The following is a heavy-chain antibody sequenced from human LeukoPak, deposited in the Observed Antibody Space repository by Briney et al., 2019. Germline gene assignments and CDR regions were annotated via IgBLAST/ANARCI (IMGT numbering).Heavy chain of an antibody. CDR3: ARGYVLYDSSAFDY. Sequence: SETLSLTCTVSGGSISNNNYYWAWIRQPPGKGLEWIGNIYYSGSTYYNPSLKSRVTISVDTSKNQFSLKLSSVTAADTAVYYCARGYVLYDSSAFDYWDQGTLVTVSS. V-gene: IGHV4-39*07. CDR1: GGSISNNNYY. J-gene: IGHJ4*02. D-gene: IGHD3-22*01. CDR2: IYYSGST.